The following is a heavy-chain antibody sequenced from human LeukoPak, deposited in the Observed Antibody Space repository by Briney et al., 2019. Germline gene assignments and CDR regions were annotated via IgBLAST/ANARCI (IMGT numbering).Heavy chain of an antibody. D-gene: IGHD3-3*01. V-gene: IGHV3-7*01. CDR3: ARRSGLRFLEWLPLQDV. CDR2: IKQDGSEK. CDR1: GFTFSSYW. J-gene: IGHJ6*04. Sequence: GGSLRLSCAASGFTFSSYWMSWVRQAPGKGLEWVANIKQDGSEKYYVDSVKGRFTISRNNAKNSLYLQMNSLRAEATAVYYCARRSGLRFLEWLPLQDVWGKGTTVTVSS.